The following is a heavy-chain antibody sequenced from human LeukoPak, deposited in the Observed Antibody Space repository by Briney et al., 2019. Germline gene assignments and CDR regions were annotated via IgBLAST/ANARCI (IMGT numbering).Heavy chain of an antibody. CDR3: ARVSGYSVDY. CDR2: INWNGGST. D-gene: IGHD2-15*01. Sequence: PGGSLRLSCAASGFTFSTYTMNWVRQAPGKGLEWVSGINWNGGSTGYADSVKGRFTISRDNAKNSLYLQMNSLRAEDTALYYCARVSGYSVDYWGQGTLVTVSS. J-gene: IGHJ4*02. V-gene: IGHV3-20*04. CDR1: GFTFSTYT.